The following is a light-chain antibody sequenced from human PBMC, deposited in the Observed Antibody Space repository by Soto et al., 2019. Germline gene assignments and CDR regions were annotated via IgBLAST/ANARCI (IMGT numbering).Light chain of an antibody. Sequence: EIGLTQSPATLSLSPGERATLSCRASQSVSSYLAWYQQKPGQAPRLLIYDASNRVTGIPARFSGSGSGTDFYLTIRTLEAEDFAVYFCHLRSNWRRTFGQGTKVEIK. CDR2: DAS. J-gene: IGKJ1*01. CDR1: QSVSSY. V-gene: IGKV3-11*01. CDR3: HLRSNWRRT.